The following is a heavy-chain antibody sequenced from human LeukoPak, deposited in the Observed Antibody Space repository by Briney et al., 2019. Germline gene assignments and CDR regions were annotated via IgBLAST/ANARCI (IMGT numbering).Heavy chain of an antibody. CDR1: GGSISSGGYS. CDR2: IYHSGST. V-gene: IGHV4-30-2*01. CDR3: ARLSSGYSSGWYSPQYDY. Sequence: SETLSLTCAVPGGSISSGGYSWSWIRQPPGKGLEWIGYIYHSGSTYYNPSLKSRVTISVDRSKNQFSLKLSSVTAADTAVYYCARLSSGYSSGWYSPQYDYWGQGTLVTVSS. D-gene: IGHD6-19*01. J-gene: IGHJ4*02.